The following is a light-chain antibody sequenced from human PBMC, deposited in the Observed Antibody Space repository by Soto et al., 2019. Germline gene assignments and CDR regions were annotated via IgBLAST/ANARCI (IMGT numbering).Light chain of an antibody. Sequence: IVLTQSPATLSLSPGERATLSCRASQSVSSYLAWYQQKPGQAPRLLIYDASNRASGIPARFSGSGSGTDFNLPVSSLEPEDFAVYYCQQRSNWPSITFGQGTRLEIK. CDR1: QSVSSY. J-gene: IGKJ5*01. CDR2: DAS. CDR3: QQRSNWPSIT. V-gene: IGKV3-11*01.